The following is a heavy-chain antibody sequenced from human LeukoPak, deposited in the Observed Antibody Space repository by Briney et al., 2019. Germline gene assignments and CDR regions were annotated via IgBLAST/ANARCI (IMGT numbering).Heavy chain of an antibody. CDR3: AKDATYLDSSAYFIPFDS. D-gene: IGHD6-19*01. CDR2: ISGNGQQK. CDR1: GFTFRRSA. J-gene: IGHJ4*02. Sequence: GESLRLSCSASGFTFRRSAMAWVSHLPGKGLEWVSLISGNGQQKYYGDSVKGRFSVSRDNSKNTLYLQMDSLRADDSALYYCAKDATYLDSSAYFIPFDSWGQGTLVTVSS. V-gene: IGHV3-23*01.